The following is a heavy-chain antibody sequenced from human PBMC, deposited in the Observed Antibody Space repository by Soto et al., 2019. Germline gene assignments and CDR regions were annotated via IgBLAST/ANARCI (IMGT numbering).Heavy chain of an antibody. Sequence: GGSLRLSCAASGFTFSRFPMSWVRQAPGKGLEWVSAISSSGGTTYFADSVKGRFTISRDNAKNTLYLQMSSLRAEDTALYYCSSSSPASDYWGQGTMVTVSS. CDR2: ISSSGGTT. CDR3: SSSSPASDY. CDR1: GFTFSRFP. V-gene: IGHV3-23*01. D-gene: IGHD3-10*01. J-gene: IGHJ4*02.